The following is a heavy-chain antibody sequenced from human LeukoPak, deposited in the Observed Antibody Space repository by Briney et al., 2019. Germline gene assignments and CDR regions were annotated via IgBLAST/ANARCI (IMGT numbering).Heavy chain of an antibody. J-gene: IGHJ5*02. CDR2: IYSGGST. Sequence: GGSLRLSCAASGFTVSSNYMSWVRQAPGKGLEWVSVIYSGGSTYYADSVKGRFTISRDNSKNTLYLQMNSLRAEDTAVYYCAKPYPLDSTPTTWFDPWGQGTLVTVSS. D-gene: IGHD2/OR15-2a*01. V-gene: IGHV3-53*01. CDR3: AKPYPLDSTPTTWFDP. CDR1: GFTVSSNY.